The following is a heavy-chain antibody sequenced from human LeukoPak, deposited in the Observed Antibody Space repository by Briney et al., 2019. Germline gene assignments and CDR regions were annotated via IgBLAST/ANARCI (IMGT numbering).Heavy chain of an antibody. Sequence: SETLSLTCTVSGDSISSGDYYWSWIRQPAGKGLEWIGRISSSGSTNYNPSLKSRVTISVDTSKNQFSLKLSSVTAADTAVYYCARGREDFDYWGQGTLVTVSS. CDR3: ARGREDFDY. CDR1: GDSISSGDYY. CDR2: ISSSGST. J-gene: IGHJ4*02. D-gene: IGHD1-26*01. V-gene: IGHV4-61*02.